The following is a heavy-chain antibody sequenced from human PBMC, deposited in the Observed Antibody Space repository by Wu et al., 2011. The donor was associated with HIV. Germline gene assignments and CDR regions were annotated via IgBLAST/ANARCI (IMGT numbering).Heavy chain of an antibody. J-gene: IGHJ4*02. CDR2: INPNSGGT. Sequence: EWMGWINPNSGGTRYAQKFQGRVTMTRDTSFNTDYMELSRLRSDDSAVYYCARDQGSSTFDYWGQGNPGHRLL. CDR3: ARDQGSSTFDY. V-gene: IGHV1-2*02. D-gene: IGHD2-2*01.